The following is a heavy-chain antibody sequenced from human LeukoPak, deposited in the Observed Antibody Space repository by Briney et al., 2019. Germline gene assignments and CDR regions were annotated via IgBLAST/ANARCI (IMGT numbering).Heavy chain of an antibody. CDR3: ARRRGILTGYPRSDYYYYYYMDV. CDR2: INHSGST. Sequence: PSETLSLTCAVYGGSFSGYYWSWIRQPPGKGLEWIGEINHSGSTNYNPSLKSRVTISVDTSKNQFSLKLSSVTAADTAVYYCARRRGILTGYPRSDYYYYYYMDVWGKGTTVTISS. J-gene: IGHJ6*03. D-gene: IGHD3-9*01. V-gene: IGHV4-34*01. CDR1: GGSFSGYY.